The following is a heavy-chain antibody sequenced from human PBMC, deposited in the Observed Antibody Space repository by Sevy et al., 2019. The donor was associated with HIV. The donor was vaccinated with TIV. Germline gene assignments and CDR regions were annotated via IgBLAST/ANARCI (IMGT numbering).Heavy chain of an antibody. CDR1: GGSINSDSYY. D-gene: IGHD2-21*02. CDR2: IYYSGTT. CDR3: ARFEYGDYVSHFEY. V-gene: IGHV4-39*01. Sequence: SETLSLTCTVSGGSINSDSYYWGWIRQPPGKGLEWIGNIYYSGTTYYNPSLKSRVTKSVDTSKNQFSLKLSSVTAADTAVYYCARFEYGDYVSHFEYWGQGTLVTVSS. J-gene: IGHJ4*02.